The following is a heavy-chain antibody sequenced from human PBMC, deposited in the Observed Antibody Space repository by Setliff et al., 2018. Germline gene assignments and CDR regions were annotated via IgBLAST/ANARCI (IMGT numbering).Heavy chain of an antibody. CDR3: ARTCSGSGCYAGLES. D-gene: IGHD2-15*01. CDR2: IWHDGGNK. CDR1: GFTLSNYR. V-gene: IGHV3-33*08. Sequence: GSLRLSCAASGFTLSNYRMHWVRQAPGKGLEWVAVIWHDGGNKYHADSVKGRFTISRDNSKNTLYLQMNSLRPEDTAVYYCARTCSGSGCYAGLESWGQGTPVTV. J-gene: IGHJ4*02.